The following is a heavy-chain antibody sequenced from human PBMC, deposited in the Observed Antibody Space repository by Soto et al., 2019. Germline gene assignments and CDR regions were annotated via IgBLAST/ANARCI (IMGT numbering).Heavy chain of an antibody. J-gene: IGHJ3*01. Sequence: EVQLLESGGGLVKPGGSLRLSCAASGFTFSNYIMNWVRQPPGQGLEWVASISGSSTYVYYAGSLKGRIAISRDNAKYSLSLELNTLRVEDTAVYYCSRGGGYYYGSGTDAFDVWGQGTLVTVSS. CDR3: SRGGGYYYGSGTDAFDV. V-gene: IGHV3-21*01. CDR2: ISGSSTYV. CDR1: GFTFSNYI. D-gene: IGHD3-10*01.